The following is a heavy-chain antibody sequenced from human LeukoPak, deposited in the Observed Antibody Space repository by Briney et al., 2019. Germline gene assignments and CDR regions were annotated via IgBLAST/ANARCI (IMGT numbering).Heavy chain of an antibody. V-gene: IGHV4-39*01. Sequence: SETLSLTCTVSGGSISSSYYYWGWIRQPPGKGLEWIGSIYYSGSTYYNPSLKSRVTISVDTSKNQFSLKLSSVTAADTAVYYCARQGLVYYDSSGHVDYWGQGTLVTVSS. D-gene: IGHD3-22*01. CDR2: IYYSGST. CDR1: GGSISSSYYY. J-gene: IGHJ4*02. CDR3: ARQGLVYYDSSGHVDY.